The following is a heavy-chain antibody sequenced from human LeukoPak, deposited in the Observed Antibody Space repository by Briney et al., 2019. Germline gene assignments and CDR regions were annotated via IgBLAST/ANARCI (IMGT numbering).Heavy chain of an antibody. CDR1: GDTFSTYA. Sequence: SVKVSCKASGDTFSTYAIRWVRQAPGQGLEWMGGIIPMFGTPNYAQKFQGRVTITANKSTSTGYMELRSLRSEDTAVYYCARDRIPYGSGNIGYFQHWGQGTLVTVSS. D-gene: IGHD3-10*01. J-gene: IGHJ1*01. V-gene: IGHV1-69*06. CDR2: IIPMFGTP. CDR3: ARDRIPYGSGNIGYFQH.